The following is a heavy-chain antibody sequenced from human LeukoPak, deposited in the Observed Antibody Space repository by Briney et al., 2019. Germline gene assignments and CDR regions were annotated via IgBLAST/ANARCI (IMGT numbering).Heavy chain of an antibody. J-gene: IGHJ4*02. V-gene: IGHV4-39*01. CDR1: GYSISSSYY. Sequence: PSETLSLTCTVSGYSISSSYYWGWIRQPPGKGLEWIGSIYYSGSTYYNPSLKSRVTISVDTSKNQFSLKLSSVTAADTAVYYCARHEAYGGKTYFDYWGQGTLVTVSS. CDR2: IYYSGST. D-gene: IGHD4-23*01. CDR3: ARHEAYGGKTYFDY.